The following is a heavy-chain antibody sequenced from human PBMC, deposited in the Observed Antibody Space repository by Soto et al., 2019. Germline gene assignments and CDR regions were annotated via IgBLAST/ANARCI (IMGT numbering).Heavy chain of an antibody. CDR3: AKAEVAALNE. CDR2: ISGSGGST. J-gene: IGHJ4*02. Sequence: PGGSLRLCXAASGFTFSSYAMSWVRQAPGKGLEWVSAISGSGGSTYYADSVKGRFTISRDNSKNTLYLQMNSLRAEDTAVYYCAKAEVAALNEWGQGTLVTVSS. V-gene: IGHV3-23*01. CDR1: GFTFSSYA. D-gene: IGHD2-15*01.